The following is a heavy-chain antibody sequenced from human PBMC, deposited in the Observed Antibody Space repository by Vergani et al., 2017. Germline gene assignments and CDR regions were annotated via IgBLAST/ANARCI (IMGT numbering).Heavy chain of an antibody. D-gene: IGHD6-6*01. CDR2: ISSSSSYI. CDR1: GFTFSSYS. V-gene: IGHV3-21*01. J-gene: IGHJ4*02. CDR3: ARVTGSSSSGYY. Sequence: EVQLVESGGGLVKPGGSLRLSCAASGFTFSSYSMNWVRQAPGKGLEWVSSISSSSSYIYYADSVKGRFTISRYNAKNSLYLQINSLRAEDTAVYYCARVTGSSSSGYYWGQGTLVTVSS.